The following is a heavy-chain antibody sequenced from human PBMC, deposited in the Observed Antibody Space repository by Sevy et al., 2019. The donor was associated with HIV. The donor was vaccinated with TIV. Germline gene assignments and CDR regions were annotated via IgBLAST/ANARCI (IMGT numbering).Heavy chain of an antibody. D-gene: IGHD2-2*02. J-gene: IGHJ4*02. CDR1: GFTFSSYA. Sequence: GGSLRLSCAASGFTFSSYAMHWVRQAPGKGLEWVAVISYDGSNKYYADSVKGRFTIARDNSKNTLYLQMTSLRPEDMAVYYCARDRLGYCSSTSCYSSTFLHYWGQGTLVTVSS. V-gene: IGHV3-30-3*01. CDR3: ARDRLGYCSSTSCYSSTFLHY. CDR2: ISYDGSNK.